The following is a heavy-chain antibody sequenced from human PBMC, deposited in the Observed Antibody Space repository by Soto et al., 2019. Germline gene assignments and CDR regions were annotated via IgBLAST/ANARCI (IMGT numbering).Heavy chain of an antibody. CDR3: ARSQRRYSSSPKYYFDY. CDR1: GGSISSGDYY. V-gene: IGHV4-30-4*01. CDR2: IYYSGST. Sequence: PSETLSLTGTVSGGSISSGDYYWSWIRQPPGKGLEWIGYIYYSGSTYYNPSLKSRVTISVDTSKNQFSLKLSSVTAADTAVYYCARSQRRYSSSPKYYFDYWGQGTLVTVSS. J-gene: IGHJ4*02. D-gene: IGHD6-6*01.